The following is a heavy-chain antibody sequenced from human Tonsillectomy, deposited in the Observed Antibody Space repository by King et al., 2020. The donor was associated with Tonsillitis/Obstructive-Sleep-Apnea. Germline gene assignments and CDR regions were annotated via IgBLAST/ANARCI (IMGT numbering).Heavy chain of an antibody. CDR1: GFNFDDYA. J-gene: IGHJ3*02. CDR3: AKELIRSDSGTPADAFDI. CDR2: ISWNSGTI. D-gene: IGHD2-2*01. V-gene: IGHV3-9*01. Sequence: VQLVESGGGLVQPGRSLRLSCAASGFNFDDYAMYWVRQAPAKGLEWVSGISWNSGTIHYADSVKGRFTIYRDNAKNSLYLQMNSLRTEDTALYHCAKELIRSDSGTPADAFDIWGQGTMVTVSS.